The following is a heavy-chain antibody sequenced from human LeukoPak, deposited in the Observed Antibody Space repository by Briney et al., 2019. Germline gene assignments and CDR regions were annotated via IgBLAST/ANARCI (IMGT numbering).Heavy chain of an antibody. CDR1: GFTFSDSY. J-gene: IGHJ4*02. CDR2: ISNGAGTI. Sequence: PGGSLRLSCAASGFTFSDSYMSWIRQAPGKGLEWVSYISNGAGTIYYEDSVKGRFTISRNNANNQLYLQMNSLRVEDTAVYYCARLSSGYYQQLATFDYWGQGILVTVSS. CDR3: ARLSSGYYQQLATFDY. D-gene: IGHD3-22*01. V-gene: IGHV3-11*04.